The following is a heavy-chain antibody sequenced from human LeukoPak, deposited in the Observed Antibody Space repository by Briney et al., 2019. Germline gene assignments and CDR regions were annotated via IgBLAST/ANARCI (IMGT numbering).Heavy chain of an antibody. CDR2: INHSGST. Sequence: MSSETLSLTCAVYGGSFSGYYWSWIRQPPGKGLEWIGEINHSGSTNYNPSLKSRVTISVDTSKNQFSLKLSSVTAADTAVYYCARRDSSGPWGQGTLVTVSS. D-gene: IGHD3-22*01. CDR1: GGSFSGYY. J-gene: IGHJ5*02. V-gene: IGHV4-34*01. CDR3: ARRDSSGP.